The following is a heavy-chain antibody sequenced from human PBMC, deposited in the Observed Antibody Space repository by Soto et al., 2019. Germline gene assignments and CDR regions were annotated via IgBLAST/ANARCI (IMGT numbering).Heavy chain of an antibody. D-gene: IGHD3-22*01. CDR2: ISAYNGNT. J-gene: IGHJ3*02. CDR3: ARIPYDSSGQRAFDI. CDR1: GYTFSSYG. Sequence: GASVKVSCKASGYTFSSYGISWVRQAPGQGLEWMGWISAYNGNTKCAQKLQGRVTMTTDTSTSTAYMELRSLRSDDTAVYYCARIPYDSSGQRAFDIWGQGTMVTVSS. V-gene: IGHV1-18*04.